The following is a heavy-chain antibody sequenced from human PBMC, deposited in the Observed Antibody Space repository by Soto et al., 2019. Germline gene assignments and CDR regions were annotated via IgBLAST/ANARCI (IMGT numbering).Heavy chain of an antibody. V-gene: IGHV1-69*13. D-gene: IGHD3-3*01. CDR1: GGTFSSYA. CDR2: IIPIFGTA. Sequence: ASVKVSCKASGGTFSSYAISWVRQAPGQGLEWMGGIIPIFGTANYAQKFQGRVTITADESTSTAYMELSSLRSEDTAVYYCAGGSGYHLYKYHYYYGMDVWGQGTTVTVSS. J-gene: IGHJ6*02. CDR3: AGGSGYHLYKYHYYYGMDV.